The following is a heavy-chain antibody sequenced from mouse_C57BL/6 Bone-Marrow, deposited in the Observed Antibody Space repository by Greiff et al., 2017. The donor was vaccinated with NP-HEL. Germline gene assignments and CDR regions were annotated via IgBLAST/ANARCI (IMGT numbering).Heavy chain of an antibody. CDR2: IYPRSGNT. CDR3: ARPAYYDYSVAY. Sequence: VQLQQSGAELARPGASVKLSCKASGYTFTSYGISWVKQRTGQGLEWIGEIYPRSGNTYYNEKFKGKATLTADKSSSTAYMELRSLTSEDSAVYFCARPAYYDYSVAYWGQGTSVTASS. V-gene: IGHV1-81*01. J-gene: IGHJ4*01. CDR1: GYTFTSYG. D-gene: IGHD2-4*01.